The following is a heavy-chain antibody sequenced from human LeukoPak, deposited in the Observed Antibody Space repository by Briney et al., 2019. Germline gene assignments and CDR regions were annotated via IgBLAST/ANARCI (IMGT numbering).Heavy chain of an antibody. CDR1: GGSISSGSYY. Sequence: SETLSLTCTVSGGSISSGSYYWSWIRQPAGKGLEWIGRIYTSGSTNYNPSLKSRVTISVDTSKNQFSLKLSSVTAADTAVYYCARAARYYFDYWGQGTRVTVSS. CDR3: ARAARYYFDY. CDR2: IYTSGST. J-gene: IGHJ4*02. V-gene: IGHV4-61*02.